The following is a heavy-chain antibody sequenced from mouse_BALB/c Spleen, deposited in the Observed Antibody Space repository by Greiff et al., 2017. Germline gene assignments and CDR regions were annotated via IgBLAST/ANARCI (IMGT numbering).Heavy chain of an antibody. J-gene: IGHJ3*01. Sequence: EVKLVESGGDLVKPGGSLKLSCAASGFTFSSYGMSWVRQTPDKRLEWVATISSGGSYTYYPDSVKGRFTISRDNAKNTLYLQMSSLKSEDTAMYYCARHEYGFAYWGQGTLVTVSA. D-gene: IGHD5-1*01. V-gene: IGHV5-6*01. CDR3: ARHEYGFAY. CDR1: GFTFSSYG. CDR2: ISSGGSYT.